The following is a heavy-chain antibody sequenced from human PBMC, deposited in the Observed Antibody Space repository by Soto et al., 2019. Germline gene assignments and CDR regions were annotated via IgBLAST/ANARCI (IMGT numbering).Heavy chain of an antibody. CDR2: INPNSGGT. CDR1: GCTFTVYY. J-gene: IGHJ6*02. V-gene: IGHV1-2*02. CDR3: ARDRVDYSSFNYGMDV. Sequence: AAVKVSCKASGCTFTVYYIHWVRQAPGQGLEWMGWINPNSGGTNYVQKFQGRITMTGDTSISTAYMELNRLTSDDTDVYYCARDRVDYSSFNYGMDVWGQGTTVTVSS. D-gene: IGHD6-19*01.